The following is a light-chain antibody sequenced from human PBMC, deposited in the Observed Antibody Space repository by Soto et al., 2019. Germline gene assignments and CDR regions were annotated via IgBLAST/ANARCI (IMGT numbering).Light chain of an antibody. J-gene: IGKJ1*01. CDR1: QSVSSSF. CDR3: QQYGSSRTWT. Sequence: EIVMTQSTATLSVWPLERGTLXVWAIQSVSSSFLAWYQQKPGQAPRLLIYGASSRATGIPDRFSGSGSGTDFTLTISRLEPEDFAVYYCQQYGSSRTWTFGQGTKVDNK. CDR2: GAS. V-gene: IGKV3-20*01.